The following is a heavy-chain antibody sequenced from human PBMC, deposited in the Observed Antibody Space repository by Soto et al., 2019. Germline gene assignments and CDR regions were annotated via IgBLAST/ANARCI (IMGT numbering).Heavy chain of an antibody. CDR2: ISSSSSTI. J-gene: IGHJ6*02. D-gene: IGHD6-13*01. CDR1: GFTFSSYS. CDR3: ARGGQQLVGPYYYYYGMDV. Sequence: EVQLVESGGGLVQPGGSLRLSCAASGFTFSSYSMNWVRQAPGKGLEWVSYISSSSSTIYYADSVKGRFTISRDNAKNSLYLQMNSLRDEDTAVYYCARGGQQLVGPYYYYYGMDVWGQGTTVTVSS. V-gene: IGHV3-48*02.